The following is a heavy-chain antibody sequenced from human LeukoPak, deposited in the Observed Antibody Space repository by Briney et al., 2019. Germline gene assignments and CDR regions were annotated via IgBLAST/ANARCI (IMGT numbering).Heavy chain of an antibody. D-gene: IGHD2-2*01. CDR2: IIPSRGIA. Sequence: SVKVSCKASGGTFSSYTISWVRQAPGQGREWMGGIIPSRGIANYAQKFQGRVTIIADKSTSTAYMELSSLRSEDTAVYYCARDPSTSHYYYGMDVWGQGTTVTVSS. J-gene: IGHJ6*02. CDR1: GGTFSSYT. V-gene: IGHV1-69*10. CDR3: ARDPSTSHYYYGMDV.